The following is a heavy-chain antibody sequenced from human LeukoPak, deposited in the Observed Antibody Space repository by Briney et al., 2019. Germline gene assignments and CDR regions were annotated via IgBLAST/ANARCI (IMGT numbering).Heavy chain of an antibody. CDR1: GFTFSDYA. J-gene: IGHJ3*02. CDR3: ARGSPAAGGKGAFHI. CDR2: ISGGGDSA. D-gene: IGHD6-13*01. V-gene: IGHV3-23*01. Sequence: GGSLRLSCAASGFTFSDYAMTWVRQTPGKGLEWVSVISGGGDSADYADSVKGRFTISRDNAKNPLYLQLNSLRAEDTAVYYCARGSPAAGGKGAFHIWGQGTLVTVSS.